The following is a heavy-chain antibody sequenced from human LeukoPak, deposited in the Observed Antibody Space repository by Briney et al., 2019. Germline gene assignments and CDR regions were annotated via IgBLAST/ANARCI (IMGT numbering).Heavy chain of an antibody. CDR1: GGTISSYY. CDR3: VRGQWGFDY. J-gene: IGHJ4*02. CDR2: IYYSGST. D-gene: IGHD1-26*01. Sequence: SETLSLTCTVSGGTISSYYWSWIRQPPGKGLEWIGYIYYSGSTNYNPSLKSRVTISVDTSKNQISLKLSSVTAADTAVYYCVRGQWGFDYWGQGTLVTVSS. V-gene: IGHV4-59*01.